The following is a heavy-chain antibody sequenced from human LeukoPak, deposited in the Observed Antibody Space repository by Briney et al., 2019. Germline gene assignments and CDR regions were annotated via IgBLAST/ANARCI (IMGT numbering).Heavy chain of an antibody. CDR2: ISTSGRAT. CDR3: ARGSRGPDH. D-gene: IGHD3-10*01. J-gene: IGHJ4*02. Sequence: PGGSLRLSCAASGFAFSTYAMTWVRQAPEKGLQWVSTISTSGRATYYADSVEGRFTISRDNSKDTLYLQMGSLRPEDMAVYYCARGSRGPDHWGQGTLVTVSS. V-gene: IGHV3-23*01. CDR1: GFAFSTYA.